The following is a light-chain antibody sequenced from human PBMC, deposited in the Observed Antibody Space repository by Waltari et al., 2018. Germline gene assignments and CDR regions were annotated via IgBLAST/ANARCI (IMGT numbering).Light chain of an antibody. CDR1: QSISNW. J-gene: IGKJ1*01. Sequence: DIQMTQSPSTLSASVGDRVTITCRASQSISNWLAWNQQKPGKPPKLLIDKASSLESGVPSRFSGSGSGTEFTLTISSLQPDDFATYYCQQYNSYWTFGQGTKVEIK. CDR3: QQYNSYWT. V-gene: IGKV1-5*03. CDR2: KAS.